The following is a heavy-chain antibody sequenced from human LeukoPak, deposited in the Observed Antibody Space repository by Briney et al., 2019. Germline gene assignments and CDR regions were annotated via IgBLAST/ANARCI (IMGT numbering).Heavy chain of an antibody. Sequence: SETLSLTCGVSGGSINSGDWWTWVRQPPGKGLEWIGEIYHDGNTYYNPSLESRVTISVDKSKNQFSLTLSSVTAADTAVYYCASNQGMGAYFDSWGQGTLDTVSS. V-gene: IGHV4-4*02. CDR3: ASNQGMGAYFDS. CDR2: IYHDGNT. CDR1: GGSINSGDW. J-gene: IGHJ4*02. D-gene: IGHD1-26*01.